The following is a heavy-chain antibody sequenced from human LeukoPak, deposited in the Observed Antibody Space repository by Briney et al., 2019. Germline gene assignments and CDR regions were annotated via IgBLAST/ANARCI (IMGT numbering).Heavy chain of an antibody. CDR1: GYTFTSYG. D-gene: IGHD2-21*01. CDR2: ISTYNGNT. CDR3: ARDSYSSYYFDY. J-gene: IGHJ4*02. Sequence: ASVKVSCKASGYTFTSYGVSWVRRAPGQGLEWMGWISTYNGNTNYAQKLQGRVTMTTDTSTSTAYMELRSLRSDDTAVYYCARDSYSSYYFDYWGQGTLVTVSS. V-gene: IGHV1-18*01.